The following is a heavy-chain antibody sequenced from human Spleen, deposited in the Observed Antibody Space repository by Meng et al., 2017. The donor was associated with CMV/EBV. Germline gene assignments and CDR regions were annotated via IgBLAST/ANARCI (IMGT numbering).Heavy chain of an antibody. J-gene: IGHJ3*02. V-gene: IGHV5-51*01. D-gene: IGHD2-2*01. CDR2: IYPGDSDT. CDR1: GYTFIGYW. Sequence: KVSCKASGYTFIGYWIGWVRQMPGKGLEWMGIIYPGDSDTRYSPSFQGQVTISADKSISTAYLQWSSLKASDTAMYYCARREVGYCSSTSCSLDAFDIWGQGTMVTVSS. CDR3: ARREVGYCSSTSCSLDAFDI.